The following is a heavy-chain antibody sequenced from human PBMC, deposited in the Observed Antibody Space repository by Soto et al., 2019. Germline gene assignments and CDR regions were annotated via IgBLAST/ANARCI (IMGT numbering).Heavy chain of an antibody. D-gene: IGHD3-3*01. J-gene: IGHJ6*02. CDR2: MNPNSGNT. Sequence: ASVKVSCKASGYTFTSYDINWVRQATGQGLEWMGWMNPNSGNTGYAQKFQGRVTMTRNTSISTAYMELSSLRSEDTAVYYCARWAHLFGVDNYYYYGMDVWGQGTTVTVSS. CDR3: ARWAHLFGVDNYYYYGMDV. CDR1: GYTFTSYD. V-gene: IGHV1-8*01.